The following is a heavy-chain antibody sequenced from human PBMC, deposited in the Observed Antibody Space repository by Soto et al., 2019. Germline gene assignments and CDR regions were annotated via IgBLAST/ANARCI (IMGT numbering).Heavy chain of an antibody. D-gene: IGHD6-19*01. CDR2: ISYDGSNK. J-gene: IGHJ4*02. CDR3: AKGSSWSEFEY. Sequence: GGSLRLSCAASGFTFSSYGMHWVRQAPGKGLEWVAVISYDGSNKYYADSVKGRFTISRDNSKNTLYLQMNSLRAEDTAVYYCAKGSSWSEFEYWGQGTLVTVSS. CDR1: GFTFSSYG. V-gene: IGHV3-30*18.